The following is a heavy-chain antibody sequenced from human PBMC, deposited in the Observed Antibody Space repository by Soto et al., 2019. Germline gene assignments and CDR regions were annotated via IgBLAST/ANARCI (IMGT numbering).Heavy chain of an antibody. CDR2: ITSSSSTI. Sequence: GGSLRLSCAASGFTFSNYEMSWVRQAPGKRLEWVSYITSSSSTIYYADSVKGRFTISRDNAKNSLYLQMNSLRADDTAVYYCARSLGDSWGQGTLVTVSS. J-gene: IGHJ4*02. V-gene: IGHV3-48*03. CDR1: GFTFSNYE. CDR3: ARSLGDS. D-gene: IGHD3-10*01.